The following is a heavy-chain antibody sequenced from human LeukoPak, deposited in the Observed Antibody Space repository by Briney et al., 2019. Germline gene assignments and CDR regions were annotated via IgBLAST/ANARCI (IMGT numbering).Heavy chain of an antibody. Sequence: GGSLRLSCAASGFTFSSYSMNWVRQAPGKGLEWVSYISSSSSTIYYADSVKGRFTISRDNAKNSLYLQMNSLRAEDTALYYCAKDRRIAAAGTIDYWGQGTLVTVSS. D-gene: IGHD6-13*01. CDR2: ISSSSSTI. V-gene: IGHV3-48*04. J-gene: IGHJ4*02. CDR3: AKDRRIAAAGTIDY. CDR1: GFTFSSYS.